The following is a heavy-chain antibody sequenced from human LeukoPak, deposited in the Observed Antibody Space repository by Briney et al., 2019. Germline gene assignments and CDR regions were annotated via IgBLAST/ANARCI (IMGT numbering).Heavy chain of an antibody. Sequence: GGSLRLSCAASGFTFNSYTMNWVRQAPGKGLEWVSSISSSSSYIYYADSVKGRFTISRDNAKNSLYLQMNRLRAEDTAVYYCAREKQLERLAFGKEGSAFDYWGQGTLVTVSS. V-gene: IGHV3-21*01. CDR3: AREKQLERLAFGKEGSAFDY. J-gene: IGHJ4*02. CDR2: ISSSSSYI. D-gene: IGHD1-1*01. CDR1: GFTFNSYT.